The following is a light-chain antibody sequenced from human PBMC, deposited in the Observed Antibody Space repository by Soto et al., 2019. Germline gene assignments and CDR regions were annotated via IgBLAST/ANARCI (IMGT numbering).Light chain of an antibody. CDR1: QSVSSSY. V-gene: IGKV3-20*01. CDR3: QQYGSSPYT. J-gene: IGKJ2*01. Sequence: EIVLTQSPGTLSLSPGERATLSCRASQSVSSSYLALYQQKPGQAPRLLIYGASSMATGIPDRFSGSGSGTDFTLTISRLEPEDFAVYYCQQYGSSPYTFGQGTKLEIK. CDR2: GAS.